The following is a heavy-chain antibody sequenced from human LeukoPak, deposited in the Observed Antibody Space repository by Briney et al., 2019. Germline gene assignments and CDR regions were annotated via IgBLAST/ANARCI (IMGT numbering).Heavy chain of an antibody. CDR3: ARAQSDSGDAFDI. D-gene: IGHD4/OR15-4a*01. J-gene: IGHJ3*02. CDR2: INSDGSST. CDR1: GFTFSSYW. Sequence: GGSLRLSCAASGFTFSSYWMHWVRQAPGKGLVWVSRINSDGSSTSYADPVKGRFTISRDNAKNTLYLQMNSLRAEDTAVYYCARAQSDSGDAFDIWGQGTMVTVSS. V-gene: IGHV3-74*01.